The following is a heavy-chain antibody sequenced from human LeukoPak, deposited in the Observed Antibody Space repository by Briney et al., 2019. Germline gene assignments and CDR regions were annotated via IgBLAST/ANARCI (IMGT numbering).Heavy chain of an antibody. J-gene: IGHJ4*02. CDR1: GFTFSSYA. V-gene: IGHV3-23*01. Sequence: QPGGALRLSCAASGFTFSSYAMSWVRQAPGKGLEWIFSISGGASNTYYVDSVKGRFTISRDSSNNTLLLQMTSLRVEDTAIYFCARARSMLRLRSSFDFWGQGALVTVSS. D-gene: IGHD2-21*02. CDR2: ISGGASNT. CDR3: ARARSMLRLRSSFDF.